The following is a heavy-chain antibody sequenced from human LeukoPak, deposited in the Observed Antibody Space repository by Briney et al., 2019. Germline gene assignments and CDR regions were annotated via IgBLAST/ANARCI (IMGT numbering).Heavy chain of an antibody. CDR2: IYYSGST. CDR1: GGSISSSSYY. D-gene: IGHD1-26*01. V-gene: IGHV4-39*01. CDR3: ARREELQTMYYFDY. J-gene: IGHJ4*02. Sequence: SETLPLTCTVSGGSISSSSYYWGWIRQPPGKGLEWIGSIYYSGSTYYNPSLKSRVTISVDTSKIQFSLKLSSVTAADTAVYYCARREELQTMYYFDYWGQGTPVTVYS.